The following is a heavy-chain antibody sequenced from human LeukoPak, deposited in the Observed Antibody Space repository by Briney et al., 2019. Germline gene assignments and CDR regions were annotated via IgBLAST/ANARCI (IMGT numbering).Heavy chain of an antibody. D-gene: IGHD4-17*01. CDR3: ARHHPTVTPYYMDV. V-gene: IGHV4-39*01. Sequence: SETLSLTCTVSGGSISSSSYYWGWIRQPPGKGLEWIGSISYSGSTYYNPSLKSRVTISVDTSKNQFSLKLSSVTAADTAVYYCARHHPTVTPYYMDVWGKGTTVTISS. CDR1: GGSISSSSYY. J-gene: IGHJ6*03. CDR2: ISYSGST.